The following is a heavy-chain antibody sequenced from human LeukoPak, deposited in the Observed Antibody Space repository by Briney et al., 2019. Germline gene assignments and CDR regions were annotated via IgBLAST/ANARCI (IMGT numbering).Heavy chain of an antibody. V-gene: IGHV4-61*02. CDR3: ASDHMLYAFHI. Sequence: PSQTLSLTCTVSGGSISSGRYYWSWIRQPAGKGLEWIGRIYTSGSTNYNPSLKSRVTISVDTSKNQFSLKLISVTAADTAVYYCASDHMLYAFHIWGQGTMVTVSS. CDR1: GGSISSGRYY. CDR2: IYTSGST. J-gene: IGHJ3*02. D-gene: IGHD3-10*02.